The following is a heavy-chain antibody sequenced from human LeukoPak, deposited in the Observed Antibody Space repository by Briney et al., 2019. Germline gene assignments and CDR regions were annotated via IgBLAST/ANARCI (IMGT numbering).Heavy chain of an antibody. Sequence: SETLSLTCAVYGGSFSGYYWSWIRQPPGKGLEWIGYIYPSGVTYYNPSLKSRVTISVDTSKNQFSLKLSSVTAADAAVYYCAIYSSSDPLYYYYGMDVWGQGTTVTVSS. J-gene: IGHJ6*02. CDR3: AIYSSSDPLYYYYGMDV. D-gene: IGHD6-6*01. V-gene: IGHV4-34*01. CDR2: IYPSGVT. CDR1: GGSFSGYY.